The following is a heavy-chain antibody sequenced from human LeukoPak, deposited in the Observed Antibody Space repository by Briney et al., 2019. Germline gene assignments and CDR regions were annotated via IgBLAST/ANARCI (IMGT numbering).Heavy chain of an antibody. D-gene: IGHD3-16*02. CDR2: IKQDGSEK. J-gene: IGHJ4*02. V-gene: IGHV3-7*01. CDR1: GFTFSSYW. Sequence: SGGSLRLSCAASGFTFSSYWMSWVRQAPGRGLEWVANIKQDGSEKYYVDSVKGRFTISRDNAKNSLYLQMNSLRAEDTAVYYCARISYDYVWGSYRTYYFDYWGQGTLVTVSS. CDR3: ARISYDYVWGSYRTYYFDY.